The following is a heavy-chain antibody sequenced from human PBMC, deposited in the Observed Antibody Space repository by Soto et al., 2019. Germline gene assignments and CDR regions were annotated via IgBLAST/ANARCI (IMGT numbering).Heavy chain of an antibody. CDR2: INPKSGDT. CDR3: ARDMQGWGGY. V-gene: IGHV1-2*02. D-gene: IGHD3-16*01. Sequence: GASVKVSCKASGYTLTDYYLHWVRQAPGQGLEWMGWINPKSGDTNYAQKFQDRVTMTRDTSTSTAYMELSRLRFDDTAVYYCARDMQGWGGYWGQGTLVTVSS. CDR1: GYTLTDYY. J-gene: IGHJ4*02.